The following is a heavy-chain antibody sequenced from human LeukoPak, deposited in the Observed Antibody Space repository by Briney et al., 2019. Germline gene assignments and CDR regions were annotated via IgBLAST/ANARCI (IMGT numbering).Heavy chain of an antibody. Sequence: GGSMRLASAASAFTFSSYAMTWVRQAQGKGLEWDSTIIDTGHSAYYADSVKGRFTISRDSSKNTLYLQMNSLRAEDTAVYYCAKDRGHPYSNYFIDYWGQGTLVTVSS. CDR1: AFTFSSYA. D-gene: IGHD4-11*01. CDR2: IIDTGHSA. V-gene: IGHV3-23*01. J-gene: IGHJ4*02. CDR3: AKDRGHPYSNYFIDY.